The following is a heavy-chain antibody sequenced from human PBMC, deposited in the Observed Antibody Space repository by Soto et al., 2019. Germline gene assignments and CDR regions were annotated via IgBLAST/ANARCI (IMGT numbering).Heavy chain of an antibody. Sequence: GGSLRLSCSASGFTLRSYAMSWVRQAPGKGLEWVSGISGSGSSTYYADSVKGRFTISRDNSKNTLYLQMNSLRAEDTAVYYCAKGGYYDSSGYFDYWGQGTLVTVSS. CDR3: AKGGYYDSSGYFDY. V-gene: IGHV3-23*01. D-gene: IGHD3-22*01. J-gene: IGHJ4*02. CDR1: GFTLRSYA. CDR2: ISGSGSST.